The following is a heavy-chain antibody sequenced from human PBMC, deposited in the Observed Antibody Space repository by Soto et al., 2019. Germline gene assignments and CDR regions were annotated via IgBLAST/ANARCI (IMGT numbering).Heavy chain of an antibody. D-gene: IGHD2-2*01. CDR3: ATVVSSRETHQRYYYYGMDV. CDR2: FDPEDGET. CDR1: GYTLTELS. Sequence: ASVKVSCKVSGYTLTELSMHWVRQAPGKGLEWMGGFDPEDGETIYAQKFQGRVTMTEDTSTDTAYMELSSLRSEDTAVYYCATVVSSRETHQRYYYYGMDVWGQGTTVTVSS. J-gene: IGHJ6*01. V-gene: IGHV1-24*01.